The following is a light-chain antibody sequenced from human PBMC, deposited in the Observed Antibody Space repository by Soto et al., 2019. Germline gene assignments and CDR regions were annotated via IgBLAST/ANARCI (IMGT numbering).Light chain of an antibody. Sequence: EIVLTQSPATQSSSPGERATLSCRASQSVSSYLAWYPQKPGQAPRLLIYDASNRATGIPARFSGSGSGTDFTLTIRSLEPEDFAVYYCQQRSNWPLRFGGGTKV. V-gene: IGKV3-11*01. CDR3: QQRSNWPLR. J-gene: IGKJ4*02. CDR1: QSVSSY. CDR2: DAS.